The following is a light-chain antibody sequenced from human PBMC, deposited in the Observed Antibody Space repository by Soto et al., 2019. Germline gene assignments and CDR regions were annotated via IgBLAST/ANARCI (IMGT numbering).Light chain of an antibody. CDR2: LGS. V-gene: IGKV2-28*01. Sequence: DIVMTQSPLSLPVTPGEPASISCRSSQSLLHSNGYNYFDWYLQKPGQSPQLLIYLGSNRGSGVPDRFSGSGSGTDFTLKISRVEAEDVAVYYCMQALRSPHSLGGGTKVEIK. CDR1: QSLLHSNGYNY. J-gene: IGKJ4*01. CDR3: MQALRSPHS.